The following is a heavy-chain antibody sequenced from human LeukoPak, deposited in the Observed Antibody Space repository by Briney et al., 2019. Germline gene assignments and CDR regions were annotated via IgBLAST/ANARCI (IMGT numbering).Heavy chain of an antibody. Sequence: SETLSLTCTVSGGSISSSSYFWGWIRQPPGKGLEWIASKYYTGGIYYNPSLKSRLTISVDTSKNQFSLKLSSVTAADTAVYYCARGGRQLWRRDYYYYYMDVWGKGTTVTVSS. CDR2: KYYTGGI. D-gene: IGHD5-18*01. CDR1: GGSISSSSYF. J-gene: IGHJ6*03. CDR3: ARGGRQLWRRDYYYYYMDV. V-gene: IGHV4-39*07.